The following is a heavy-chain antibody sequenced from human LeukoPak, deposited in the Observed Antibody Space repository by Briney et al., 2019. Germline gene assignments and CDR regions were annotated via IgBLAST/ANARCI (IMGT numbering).Heavy chain of an antibody. D-gene: IGHD5-24*01. CDR2: YDGNKK. Sequence: YDGNKKDYADSVKGRFTISRDNSKNTLYLQMNSLRAEDTAVYYCAKDKFVEMATSRLDYWGQGTLVTVSS. J-gene: IGHJ4*02. V-gene: IGHV3-30*07. CDR3: AKDKFVEMATSRLDY.